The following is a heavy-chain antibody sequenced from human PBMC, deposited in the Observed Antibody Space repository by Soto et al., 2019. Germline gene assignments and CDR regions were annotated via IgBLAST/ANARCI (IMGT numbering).Heavy chain of an antibody. D-gene: IGHD1-1*01. Sequence: SETLSLTCTVSGGSISSYYWSWIRQPPGKGLEWIGYIYYSGSTNYNPSLKSRVTISVNTSKNQFSLKLSSVTAADTAVYYCARGGYNNINYYFDYWGQGSPVTVSS. CDR2: IYYSGST. CDR1: GGSISSYY. CDR3: ARGGYNNINYYFDY. J-gene: IGHJ4*02. V-gene: IGHV4-59*01.